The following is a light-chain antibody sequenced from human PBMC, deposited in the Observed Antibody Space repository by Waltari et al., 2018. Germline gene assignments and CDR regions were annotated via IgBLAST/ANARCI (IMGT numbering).Light chain of an antibody. Sequence: QSALTQPASVSGSPGQSITISCTGTSNDVGAYDCVSWYQHHPGKVPQLLIYDVHNRPSGASDRFAGPKAGNTASLTISGLQAGDEADYYCASKTNNAAVLFGGGTKVTVL. J-gene: IGLJ3*02. CDR1: SNDVGAYDC. V-gene: IGLV2-14*03. CDR2: DVH. CDR3: ASKTNNAAVL.